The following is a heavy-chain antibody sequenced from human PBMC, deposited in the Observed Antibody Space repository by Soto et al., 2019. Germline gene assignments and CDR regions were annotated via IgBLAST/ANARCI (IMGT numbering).Heavy chain of an antibody. D-gene: IGHD1-20*01. CDR3: ASSQKGYNWNYFDH. CDR1: GGSISGSYYY. J-gene: IGHJ4*02. Sequence: QLQLQESGPGLVKPSETLSLTCAVSGGSISGSYYYWGWLRQSPGRGPEWIGSVFYTGFTSYNPSLGSRVSVSVDTSKNQFALKVSALTAADTAVYYCASSQKGYNWNYFDHWGQGALVTVAS. V-gene: IGHV4-39*01. CDR2: VFYTGFT.